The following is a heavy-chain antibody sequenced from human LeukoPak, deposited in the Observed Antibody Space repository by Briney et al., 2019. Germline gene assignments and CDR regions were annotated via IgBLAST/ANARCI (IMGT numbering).Heavy chain of an antibody. CDR3: AKERPVFGVVYGMGV. J-gene: IGHJ6*02. Sequence: GGSLRLSCTASAFTLVNYGMHWVRQAPGKGLEWVAVISYDGSNKYYADSVKGRFTISRDNSKNTLYLQMNSLRTEDTAVYYCAKERPVFGVVYGMGVWGQGTTVTVSS. CDR2: ISYDGSNK. V-gene: IGHV3-30*18. D-gene: IGHD3-3*01. CDR1: AFTLVNYG.